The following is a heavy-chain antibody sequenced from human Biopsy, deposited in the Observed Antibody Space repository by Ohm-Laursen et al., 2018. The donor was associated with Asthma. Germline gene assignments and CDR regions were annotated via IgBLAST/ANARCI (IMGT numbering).Heavy chain of an antibody. V-gene: IGHV3-30*18. Sequence: SLRLSCAASGFPISNYGMHWVRQAPGKGLDWVAVISFDGSNKNYTDSVKGRFTISRDNSRNTLHLQMNSLRAEDTAVYYCAKDVFPGWELRRGPDYWGQGTLVTASS. D-gene: IGHD1-26*01. CDR1: GFPISNYG. CDR3: AKDVFPGWELRRGPDY. CDR2: ISFDGSNK. J-gene: IGHJ4*02.